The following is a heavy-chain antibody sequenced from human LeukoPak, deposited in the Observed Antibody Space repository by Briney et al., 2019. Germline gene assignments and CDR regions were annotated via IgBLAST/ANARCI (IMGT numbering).Heavy chain of an antibody. CDR1: GFTFSSYW. J-gene: IGHJ6*03. D-gene: IGHD6-13*01. V-gene: IGHV3-7*01. CDR2: IKRDGSEK. CDR3: ARERQQLALYYYYYYMDV. Sequence: QPGGSLRLSCAASGFTFSSYWMSWVRQAPGKGLEWVANIKRDGSEKYYVDSVKGRFTISRDNAKNSLYLQLDSLRAEDTAVYYCARERQQLALYYYYYYMDVWGKGTTVTVSS.